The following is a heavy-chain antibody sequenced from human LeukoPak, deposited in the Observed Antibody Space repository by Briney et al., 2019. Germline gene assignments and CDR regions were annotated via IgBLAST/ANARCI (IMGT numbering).Heavy chain of an antibody. CDR1: GGSISSSSYF. CDR2: IYHSGST. V-gene: IGHV4-39*01. J-gene: IGHJ2*01. CDR3: ARPVVTGTSPDWYFDL. Sequence: PSETLSLTCTVSGGSISSSSYFWGWIRQPPGKGLEWIGSIYHSGSTFYNPSLESRVTISVDTSKNQFSLRLSSVTAADTAVYYCARPVVTGTSPDWYFDLWGRGTLVTVSS. D-gene: IGHD1/OR15-1a*01.